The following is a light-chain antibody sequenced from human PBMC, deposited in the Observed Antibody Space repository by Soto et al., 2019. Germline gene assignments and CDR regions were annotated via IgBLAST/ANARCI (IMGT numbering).Light chain of an antibody. CDR1: QSVSSSY. V-gene: IGKV3-20*01. CDR2: GAS. Sequence: EIVLTQSPGTLSLSPGERATPSCRASQSVSSSYLAWYQQKPGQAPRLLIYGASIRATGIPDRFSGSGSGTDFTLTISRLEPEDFAVYYCQQYGSSPRRYTFGQGTKLEIK. CDR3: QQYGSSPRRYT. J-gene: IGKJ2*01.